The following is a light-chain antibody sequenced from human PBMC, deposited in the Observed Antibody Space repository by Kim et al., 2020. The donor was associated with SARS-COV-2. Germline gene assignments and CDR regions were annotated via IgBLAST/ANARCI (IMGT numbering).Light chain of an antibody. CDR2: KAS. CDR1: QSVDGW. CDR3: QQYHSYWT. J-gene: IGKJ1*01. V-gene: IGKV1-5*03. Sequence: SASIGDSVTITCRASQSVDGWLAWYQHKPGNAPKLLIYKASSLKNGVPSRFSGSGSGTEFTLTISSLQSDDFAIYYCQQYHSYWTFGQGTKVDIK.